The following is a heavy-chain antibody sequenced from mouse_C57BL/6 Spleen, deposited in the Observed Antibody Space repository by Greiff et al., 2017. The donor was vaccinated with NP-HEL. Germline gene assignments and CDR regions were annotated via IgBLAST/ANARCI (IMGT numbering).Heavy chain of an antibody. CDR2: IYPSDSET. V-gene: IGHV1-61*01. J-gene: IGHJ2*01. CDR1: GYTFTSYW. Sequence: QVQLQQPGAELVRPGSSVKLSCKASGYTFTSYWMDWVKQRPGQGLEWIGNIYPSDSETHYNQKFKDKATLTVDKSSSTAYMQLSSLTSEDSAVYYWARQLRLREYFDYWGQGTTLTVSS. D-gene: IGHD3-2*02. CDR3: ARQLRLREYFDY.